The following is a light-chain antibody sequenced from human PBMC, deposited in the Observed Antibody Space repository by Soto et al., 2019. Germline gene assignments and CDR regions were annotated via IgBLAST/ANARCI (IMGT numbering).Light chain of an antibody. J-gene: IGLJ3*02. CDR1: SSDVDSYNL. CDR2: EIT. V-gene: IGLV2-23*02. CDR3: SSIAGGPPLL. Sequence: QSALTQPASVSGAPGQSITISCTGTSSDVDSYNLVSWYQQHPGKAPKLIIYEITKRPSGISDRFSGSKSGNTASLTISGLQGDDEAEYHCSSIAGGPPLLFGGGTKLTVL.